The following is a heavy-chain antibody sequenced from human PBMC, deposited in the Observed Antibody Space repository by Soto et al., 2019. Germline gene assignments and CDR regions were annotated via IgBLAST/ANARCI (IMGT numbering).Heavy chain of an antibody. V-gene: IGHV4-61*01. Sequence: PSETLSPTCTVSGGSVSSGHYYWSWSRQPPGKGLEWIGYISYTGSTNYNPSLKSRVTISVDTSKNQFSPKMNSATAADRAVYYCARSGAGSGWLGGQGTLVTVSS. J-gene: IGHJ4*02. CDR1: GGSVSSGHYY. CDR2: ISYTGST. D-gene: IGHD6-19*01. CDR3: ARSGAGSGWL.